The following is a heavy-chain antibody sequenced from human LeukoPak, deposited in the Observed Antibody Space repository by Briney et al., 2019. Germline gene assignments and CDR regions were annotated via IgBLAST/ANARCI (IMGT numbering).Heavy chain of an antibody. V-gene: IGHV1-69*13. Sequence: SVKVSCKASGGTFSSYAISWVRQAPGQGLEWMGGIIPIFGTANYAQKFQGRVTITADESTSTAYMELSSLRSEDAAVYYCARQRSLNYYYYYGMDVWGQGTTVTVSS. CDR3: ARQRSLNYYYYYGMDV. CDR1: GGTFSSYA. J-gene: IGHJ6*02. D-gene: IGHD1-26*01. CDR2: IIPIFGTA.